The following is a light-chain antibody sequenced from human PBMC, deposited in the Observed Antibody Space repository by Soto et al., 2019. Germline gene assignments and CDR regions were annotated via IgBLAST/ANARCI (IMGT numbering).Light chain of an antibody. CDR1: QSVSNS. CDR2: DVS. V-gene: IGKV3-11*01. CDR3: QQRTNWPLT. J-gene: IGKJ4*01. Sequence: EIVMTQSPATLSVSPGERATLSCRASQSVSNSLAWYQQRPGQSPRLLIYDVSTRATGIPARFGGSGSGTDFTLTISSLETEDFAVYYCQQRTNWPLTFGGGTKVDI.